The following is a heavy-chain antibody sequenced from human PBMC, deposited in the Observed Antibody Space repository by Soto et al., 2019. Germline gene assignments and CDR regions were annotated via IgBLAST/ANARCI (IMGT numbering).Heavy chain of an antibody. CDR1: GFTFSDYY. CDR2: IGRSGSPI. Sequence: PGGSLRLACTVSGFTFSDYYMGWIRQAPGKGLEWVSHIGRSGSPIYYADSVKGRFTISRDDAMNSLFLRMTGLRAEDTAVYYCARPTRVVGATADYWGEGTLVTVSS. D-gene: IGHD1-26*01. J-gene: IGHJ4*02. CDR3: ARPTRVVGATADY. V-gene: IGHV3-11*01.